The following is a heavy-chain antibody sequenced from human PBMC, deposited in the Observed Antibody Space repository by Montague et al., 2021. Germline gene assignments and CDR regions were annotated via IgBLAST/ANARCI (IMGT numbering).Heavy chain of an antibody. Sequence: PALVKPTQTLTLTCTFSGFPLNTRAVGVGWIRQPPGKALEWLALIYWNDDKRYSPSLKSRLTITKDTSKNQVVLTMTNADPVDTATYYCARRNSGWYSDFDSWGQGALVTVSS. CDR1: GFPLNTRAVG. CDR3: ARRNSGWYSDFDS. CDR2: IYWNDDK. D-gene: IGHD6-19*01. V-gene: IGHV2-5*01. J-gene: IGHJ4*02.